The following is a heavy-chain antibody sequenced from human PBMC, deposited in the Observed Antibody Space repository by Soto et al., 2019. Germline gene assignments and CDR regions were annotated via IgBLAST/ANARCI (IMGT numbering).Heavy chain of an antibody. CDR3: ARREIQGPIDY. D-gene: IGHD1-26*01. CDR2: FHYSGRT. J-gene: IGHJ4*02. V-gene: IGHV4-39*07. CDR1: GGSISSGPYS. Sequence: SETLSLTCSVSGGSISSGPYSWGWIRQPPGKGLEWIGTFHYSGRTYYSPSLESRVTISVDTSKNQFSLKLTSVTAVDTAVYYCARREIQGPIDYWGQGTLVTVSS.